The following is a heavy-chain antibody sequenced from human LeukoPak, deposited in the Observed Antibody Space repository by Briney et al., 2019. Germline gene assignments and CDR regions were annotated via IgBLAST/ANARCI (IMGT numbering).Heavy chain of an antibody. J-gene: IGHJ4*02. CDR1: GYSFTSYW. Sequence: GESLKISCKGSGYSFTSYWIVWVRQMPGKGLEWMGIIYPGDSDTRYSPSFRGQVTISADKSISTAYLQGSSLKASDTAMYYCARLSSGGEGGYYFDYWGQGTLVTVSS. CDR2: IYPGDSDT. D-gene: IGHD6-19*01. CDR3: ARLSSGGEGGYYFDY. V-gene: IGHV5-51*01.